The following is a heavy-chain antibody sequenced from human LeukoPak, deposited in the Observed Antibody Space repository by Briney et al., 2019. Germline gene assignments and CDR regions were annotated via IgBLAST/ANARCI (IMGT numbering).Heavy chain of an antibody. Sequence: GGSLRLSCAASGFTFSSYTMRWVRQAPGKGLEGVSTITTSDGNTYYADSVQGRFTVSRDNSKNTLFLQMNSLRGEDTAVYYCAKDGGLWVSAHWGDSWGRGTLVTVSS. V-gene: IGHV3-23*01. CDR3: AKDGGLWVSAHWGDS. CDR2: ITTSDGNT. CDR1: GFTFSSYT. D-gene: IGHD7-27*01. J-gene: IGHJ4*02.